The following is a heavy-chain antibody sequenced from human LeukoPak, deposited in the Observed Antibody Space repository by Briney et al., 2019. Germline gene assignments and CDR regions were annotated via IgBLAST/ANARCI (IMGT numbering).Heavy chain of an antibody. D-gene: IGHD6-6*01. Sequence: PSETLSLTCAVYGGSFSGYYWSWIRQPPGKGLEWIGEINHSGSTNYNPSLKSRVTISVDTSKNQFSLKLSSVTAADTAVYYCASSSIAARPHYYYGMDVWGQGTTVTVSS. V-gene: IGHV4-34*01. CDR1: GGSFSGYY. CDR3: ASSSIAARPHYYYGMDV. CDR2: INHSGST. J-gene: IGHJ6*02.